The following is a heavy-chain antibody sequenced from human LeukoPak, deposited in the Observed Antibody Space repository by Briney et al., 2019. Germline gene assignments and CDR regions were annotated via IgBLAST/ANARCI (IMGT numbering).Heavy chain of an antibody. D-gene: IGHD6-19*01. CDR3: ARDRGIAVAGY. V-gene: IGHV3-48*01. J-gene: IGHJ4*02. CDR2: ISSSSSTI. Sequence: GGSLRLSCSASGFTFSSYSMNWVRQAPGKGLEWVSYISSSSSTIYYADSVKGRFTISRDNAKNSLYLQMNSLRAEDTAVYYCARDRGIAVAGYWGQGTLVTVSS. CDR1: GFTFSSYS.